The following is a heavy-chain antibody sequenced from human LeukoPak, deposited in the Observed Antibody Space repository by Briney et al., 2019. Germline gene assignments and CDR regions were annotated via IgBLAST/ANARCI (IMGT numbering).Heavy chain of an antibody. Sequence: PGGSLRLSCAASGFTFSDYYMSWIRQAPGKGLEWVSYISSSGSTIYYADSVKGRFTISRDNAKNSLYLQMNSLRAEDTAVYYCAKDLAGGGMKCGGDCYTYYWGQGTLVTVSS. J-gene: IGHJ4*02. V-gene: IGHV3-11*04. CDR1: GFTFSDYY. CDR3: AKDLAGGGMKCGGDCYTYY. CDR2: ISSSGSTI. D-gene: IGHD2-21*02.